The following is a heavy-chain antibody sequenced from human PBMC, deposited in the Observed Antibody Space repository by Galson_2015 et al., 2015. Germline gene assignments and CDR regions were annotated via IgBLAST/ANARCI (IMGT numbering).Heavy chain of an antibody. CDR3: ARSGGDYDFWSTTTAFDY. V-gene: IGHV3-30-3*01. CDR2: ISYDGSNK. J-gene: IGHJ4*02. D-gene: IGHD3-3*01. Sequence: SLRLSCAASGFTFSSYAMHWVRQAPGKGLEWVAVISYDGSNKYYADSVKGRFTISRVNSKNTLYLQMNSLRAEDTAMYYCARSGGDYDFWSTTTAFDYWGQGTLVTVSS. CDR1: GFTFSSYA.